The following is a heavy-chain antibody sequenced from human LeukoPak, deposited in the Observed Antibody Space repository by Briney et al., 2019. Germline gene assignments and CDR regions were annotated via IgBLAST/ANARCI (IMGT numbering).Heavy chain of an antibody. CDR1: GYSISSGYY. CDR3: ARGSTLREPRSPLDY. D-gene: IGHD1-26*01. J-gene: IGHJ4*02. V-gene: IGHV4-38-2*02. CDR2: IYHSGST. Sequence: SETLSLTCTVSGYSISSGYYWGWIRQPPGKGLEWIGSIYHSGSTNYYPSLKSRVTISVDTSKNHFSLILSSVTAADTAVYYCARGSTLREPRSPLDYWGQGILVTVSS.